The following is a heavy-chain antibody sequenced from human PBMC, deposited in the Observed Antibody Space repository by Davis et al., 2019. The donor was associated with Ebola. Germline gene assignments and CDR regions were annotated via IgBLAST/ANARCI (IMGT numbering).Heavy chain of an antibody. CDR3: AREGSSSWGYYFDY. J-gene: IGHJ4*02. V-gene: IGHV3-66*02. D-gene: IGHD6-13*01. Sequence: PGGSLRLSCAASGFTVSSNYMSWVRQAPGKGLEWVSVIYSGGSTYYADSVKGRFTISRDNSKNTLYLQMNSLRAEDTAVYYCAREGSSSWGYYFDYWGQGTLVTVSS. CDR2: IYSGGST. CDR1: GFTVSSNY.